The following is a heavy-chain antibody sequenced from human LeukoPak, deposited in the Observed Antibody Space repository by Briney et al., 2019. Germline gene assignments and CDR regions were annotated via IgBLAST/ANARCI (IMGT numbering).Heavy chain of an antibody. V-gene: IGHV4-34*01. J-gene: IGHJ4*01. CDR2: INHSGST. CDR1: GGSFSDYY. D-gene: IGHD3-22*01. CDR3: ARVQDFETRGYYLGY. Sequence: SETLSPTCAVYGGSFSDYYWNWIRQHPGEGLEWLGEINHSGSTNYNPSLKSRVTMSVDTFKNQFSLTLSSVTAADTAVYYCARVQDFETRGYYLGYWGHGTLVTVAS.